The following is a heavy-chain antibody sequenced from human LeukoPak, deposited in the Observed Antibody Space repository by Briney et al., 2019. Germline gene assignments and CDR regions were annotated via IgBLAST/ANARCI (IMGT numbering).Heavy chain of an antibody. J-gene: IGHJ5*02. Sequence: SETLSLTCAVYGGSFSGYYWSWIRQPPGKGLEWIGEINHSGSTNYNPSLKSRVTISVDTSKNQFSLKLSSVTAADTAVYYCARTKYCYGSGSYYKGNWFDPWGQGTLVTVSS. CDR2: INHSGST. CDR1: GGSFSGYY. CDR3: ARTKYCYGSGSYYKGNWFDP. V-gene: IGHV4-34*01. D-gene: IGHD3-10*01.